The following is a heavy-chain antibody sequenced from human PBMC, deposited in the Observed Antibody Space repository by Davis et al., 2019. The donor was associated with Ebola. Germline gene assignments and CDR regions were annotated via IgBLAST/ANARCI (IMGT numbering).Heavy chain of an antibody. V-gene: IGHV4-34*01. D-gene: IGHD3-10*01. CDR3: ARDRVVVPTAPDY. J-gene: IGHJ4*02. CDR1: GGSFSGYY. Sequence: PGGSLRLSCAVYGGSFSGYYWSWIRQPPGKGLEWIGEINHSGSTNYNPSLKRRVTISVDTSKNQFSLKLSSVTAADTAVYYCARDRVVVPTAPDYWGQGTLVTVSS. CDR2: INHSGST.